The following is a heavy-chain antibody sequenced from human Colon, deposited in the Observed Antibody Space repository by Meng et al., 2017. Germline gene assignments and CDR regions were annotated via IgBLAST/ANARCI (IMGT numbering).Heavy chain of an antibody. CDR2: ISYDGQSK. Sequence: QVQLVESGGGVVQSGRSLRLFCAASGFLFTSYAMHWVRQAPGKGLEWVAVISYDGQSKYYLDSVKGRFTISRDNSKNTLYLEMSSLRGDDTAVYYCAREEVYGSGGYWGQGTLVTVSS. J-gene: IGHJ4*02. CDR1: GFLFTSYA. CDR3: AREEVYGSGGY. V-gene: IGHV3-30*15. D-gene: IGHD3-10*01.